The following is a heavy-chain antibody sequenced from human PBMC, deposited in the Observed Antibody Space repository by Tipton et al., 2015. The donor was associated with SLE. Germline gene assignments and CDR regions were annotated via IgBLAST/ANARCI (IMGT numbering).Heavy chain of an antibody. CDR2: IKEDGSEK. D-gene: IGHD6-19*01. CDR1: GFTFSSYA. V-gene: IGHV3-7*05. Sequence: SLRLSCAASGFTFSSYAMTWVRQAPGKGLEWVANIKEDGSEKYYVDSVKGRFTISRDNAKNSLYLQMSNLRAEDTAVYYCATGYSSAYWGQGTLVTVSS. J-gene: IGHJ4*02. CDR3: ATGYSSAY.